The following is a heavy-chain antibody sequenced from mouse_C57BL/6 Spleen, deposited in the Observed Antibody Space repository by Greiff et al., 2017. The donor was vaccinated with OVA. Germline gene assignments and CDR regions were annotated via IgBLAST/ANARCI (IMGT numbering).Heavy chain of an antibody. D-gene: IGHD2-12*01. Sequence: QVQLQQSGAELVRPGASVTLSCKASGYTFTDYEMHWVKQTPVHGLEWIGAIDPETGGTAYNQKFKGKAILTADKSSSTAYMELRSLTSEDSAVYYCTRNPYYRESFDDWGQGTTLTVSS. V-gene: IGHV1-15*01. CDR1: GYTFTDYE. CDR2: IDPETGGT. J-gene: IGHJ2*01. CDR3: TRNPYYRESFDD.